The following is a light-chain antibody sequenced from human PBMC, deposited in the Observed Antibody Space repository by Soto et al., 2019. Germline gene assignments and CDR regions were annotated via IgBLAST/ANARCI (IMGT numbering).Light chain of an antibody. V-gene: IGKV3-20*01. CDR3: EQYDKSIT. Sequence: EIVFTQSPGTLSLSPGERATLSCRASQSVTSSYLAWYQQKPGQAPRLLIYGASSRATGIPDRFSGSGSGTDFTLTINXLEPEDFAVYYCEQYDKSITFGGGTKVDIK. J-gene: IGKJ4*01. CDR1: QSVTSSY. CDR2: GAS.